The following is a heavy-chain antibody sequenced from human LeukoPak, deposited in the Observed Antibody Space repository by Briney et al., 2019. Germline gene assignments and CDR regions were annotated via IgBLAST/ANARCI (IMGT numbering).Heavy chain of an antibody. D-gene: IGHD3-22*01. CDR3: TRPSYDSGVSGVVY. V-gene: IGHV3-73*01. Sequence: GGSLRLSCATSGFTFSGSAIHWVRQASGKGLEWVGRIRSKANSYATTDVASVRGRFSISRDDSKNTAYLQMNSLKTEDTAVYYCTRPSYDSGVSGVVYWGQGTLVTVSS. CDR2: IRSKANSYAT. J-gene: IGHJ4*02. CDR1: GFTFSGSA.